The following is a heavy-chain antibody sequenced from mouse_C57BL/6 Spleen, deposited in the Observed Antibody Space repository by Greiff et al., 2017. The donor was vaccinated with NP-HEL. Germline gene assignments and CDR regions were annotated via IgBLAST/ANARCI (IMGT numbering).Heavy chain of an antibody. CDR2: IYPGDGDT. CDR3: ARYYDYDSAWFAY. D-gene: IGHD2-4*01. Sequence: QVQLQQSGAELVKPGASVKISCKASGYAFSSYWMNWVKQRPGKGLEWIGQIYPGDGDTNYNGKFKGKATLTADKSSSTAYMQLSSLTSEDSAVYFCARYYDYDSAWFAYWGQGTLVTVSA. CDR1: GYAFSSYW. V-gene: IGHV1-80*01. J-gene: IGHJ3*01.